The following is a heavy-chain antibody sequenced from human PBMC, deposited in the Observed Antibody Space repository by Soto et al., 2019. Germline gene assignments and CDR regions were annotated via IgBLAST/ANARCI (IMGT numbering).Heavy chain of an antibody. D-gene: IGHD2-15*01. CDR2: IIPIFGTA. CDR1: GGTFSSYA. Sequence: QVQLVQSGAEVKKPGSSVKVSCKASGGTFSSYAISWVRQAPGQGLEWMGGIIPIFGTANYAQKFQGRVTVTADEPTSPAYMEVGSRGSEDTAVYYCAIGSGGSSWFDPWGQGTLVTVSS. J-gene: IGHJ5*02. CDR3: AIGSGGSSWFDP. V-gene: IGHV1-69*12.